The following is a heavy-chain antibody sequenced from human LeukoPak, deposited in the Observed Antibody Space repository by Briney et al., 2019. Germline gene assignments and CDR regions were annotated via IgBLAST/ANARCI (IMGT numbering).Heavy chain of an antibody. D-gene: IGHD4-11*01. Sequence: PGGSLRLSCAASGFTVSSNYMSWVRQAPGKGLEWVSVIYSGGSTYYADSVKGRFTISRDNSKNTLYLQMNSLRAEDTAVYYCASRATVTTDRFWFDPWGRGTLVTVSS. CDR2: IYSGGST. CDR3: ASRATVTTDRFWFDP. V-gene: IGHV3-53*01. CDR1: GFTVSSNY. J-gene: IGHJ5*02.